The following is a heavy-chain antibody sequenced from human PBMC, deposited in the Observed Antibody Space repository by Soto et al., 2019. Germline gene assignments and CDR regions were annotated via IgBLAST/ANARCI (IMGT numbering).Heavy chain of an antibody. Sequence: PGGSLRLSCAASGFTFSSYGMHWVRQAPGKGLEWVAVISYDGSNKYYADSVKGRFTISRDNSKNTLYLQMNSLRAEDTAVYYCAKGITIFGVVAYGMDVWGQGTTVTVS. V-gene: IGHV3-30*18. J-gene: IGHJ6*02. CDR1: GFTFSSYG. CDR2: ISYDGSNK. CDR3: AKGITIFGVVAYGMDV. D-gene: IGHD3-3*01.